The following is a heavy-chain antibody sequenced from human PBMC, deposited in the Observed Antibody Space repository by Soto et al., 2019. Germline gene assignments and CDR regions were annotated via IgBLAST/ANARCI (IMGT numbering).Heavy chain of an antibody. Sequence: EGSLRLSCATSGFTFSAYDMNWVRQAPGMGLEWVSLVNGGSGGSTYYADSVKGRFTISRDDSKNTLYLQMNSLRAEDTAVYYCRAYTYGHGFDYWGQGTLVTVSS. J-gene: IGHJ4*02. CDR1: GFTFSAYD. CDR2: VNGGSGGST. D-gene: IGHD5-18*01. CDR3: RAYTYGHGFDY. V-gene: IGHV3-23*01.